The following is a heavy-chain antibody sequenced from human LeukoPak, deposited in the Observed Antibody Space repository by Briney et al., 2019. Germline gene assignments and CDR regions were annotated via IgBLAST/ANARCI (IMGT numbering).Heavy chain of an antibody. CDR2: IYPGDSDT. Sequence: GESLKISCKGSGYIFTSYWIGWVRQMPGKGLEWMGTIYPGDSDTRYSPSFQGQVTISADKSISTAYLQWSSLKASDTAMYYCARRYYYDSSGYSNWFDPWGQGTLVTVSS. CDR1: GYIFTSYW. V-gene: IGHV5-51*01. D-gene: IGHD3-22*01. J-gene: IGHJ5*02. CDR3: ARRYYYDSSGYSNWFDP.